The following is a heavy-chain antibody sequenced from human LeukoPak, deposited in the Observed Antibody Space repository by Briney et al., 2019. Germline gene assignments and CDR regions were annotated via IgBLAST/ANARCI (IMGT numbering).Heavy chain of an antibody. CDR1: GFTFDDYA. J-gene: IGHJ4*02. CDR2: IRGDGTTA. Sequence: PGGSLRLSCAASGFTFDDYAMHWVRQAPGKGLEWVSLIRGDGTTAYYADSVKGRFTISRDNAKNSLYLQMNSLRAEDTAIYYCVLRGAVAAADFWGQGTLVTVSS. CDR3: VLRGAVAAADF. V-gene: IGHV3-43*02. D-gene: IGHD6-19*01.